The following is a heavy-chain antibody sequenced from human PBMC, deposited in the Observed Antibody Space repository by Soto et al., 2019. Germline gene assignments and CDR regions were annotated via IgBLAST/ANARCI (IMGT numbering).Heavy chain of an antibody. CDR2: ISAYNGNT. CDR1: GYTFTSYG. V-gene: IGHV1-18*01. J-gene: IGHJ6*02. CDR3: ARDRGVWLVRDKGMDV. Sequence: QVQLVQSGAEVKKPGASVKVSCKASGYTFTSYGISWVRQAPGQGLEWMGWISAYNGNTNYAQKLQGRVTMTTDTSTSTAYRELRSLRYDDTAVYYCARDRGVWLVRDKGMDVWGQGTTVTGSS. D-gene: IGHD3-10*01.